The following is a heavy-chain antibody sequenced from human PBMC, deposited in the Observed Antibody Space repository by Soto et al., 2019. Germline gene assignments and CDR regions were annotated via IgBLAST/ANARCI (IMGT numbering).Heavy chain of an antibody. V-gene: IGHV3-11*01. D-gene: IGHD3-3*01. J-gene: IGHJ6*03. CDR1: GFTFSDYY. CDR2: ISSSGSTI. Sequence: PGGSLRLSCAASGFTFSDYYMSWIRQAPGKGLEWVSYISSSGSTIYYADSVKGRFTISRDNAKNSLYLQMNSLRAEDTAVYYCARVGVEIYYYYMDVWGKGTTVTVSS. CDR3: ARVGVEIYYYYMDV.